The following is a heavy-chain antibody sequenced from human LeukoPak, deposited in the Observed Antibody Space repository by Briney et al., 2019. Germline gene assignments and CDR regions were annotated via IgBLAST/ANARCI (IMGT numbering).Heavy chain of an antibody. J-gene: IGHJ4*02. CDR1: GGSISSYY. CDR2: IYYSGST. Sequence: SETPSLTCTVSGGSISSYYWSWIRQPPGKGLEWIGYIYYSGSTNYNPSLLSRVTISVDASQNQFSLRLSSVTAADTAVYYCATAYSNYVYFDYWGQGTLVTVSS. D-gene: IGHD4-11*01. V-gene: IGHV4-59*01. CDR3: ATAYSNYVYFDY.